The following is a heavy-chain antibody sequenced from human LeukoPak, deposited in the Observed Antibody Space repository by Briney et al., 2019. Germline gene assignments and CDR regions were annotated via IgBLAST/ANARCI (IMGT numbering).Heavy chain of an antibody. V-gene: IGHV3-7*02. CDR1: GFTFSSYW. Sequence: GSLRLSCVASGFTFSSYWMSLVRQGSGKGLEWVANIKQDGSEKYYVDSVKGRFTISRDNAENSLYLQMNSLRAEDTAVYYCANDLYYYGSGSYFDYWGQGTLVTVSS. J-gene: IGHJ4*02. CDR2: IKQDGSEK. D-gene: IGHD3-10*01. CDR3: ANDLYYYGSGSYFDY.